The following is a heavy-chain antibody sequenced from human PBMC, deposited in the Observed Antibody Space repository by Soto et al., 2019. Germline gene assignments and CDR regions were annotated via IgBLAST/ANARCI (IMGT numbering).Heavy chain of an antibody. V-gene: IGHV1-69*13. CDR1: GGTFSSYA. CDR2: IIPIFGTA. J-gene: IGHJ6*02. Sequence: GASVKVSCKASGGTFSSYAISWVRQAPGQGLEWMGGIIPIFGTANYAQKFQDRVTITADESTSTAYMELSSLRSEDTAVYYCAGDLVDINYYYGMDVWGQGTTVTVSS. D-gene: IGHD3-22*01. CDR3: AGDLVDINYYYGMDV.